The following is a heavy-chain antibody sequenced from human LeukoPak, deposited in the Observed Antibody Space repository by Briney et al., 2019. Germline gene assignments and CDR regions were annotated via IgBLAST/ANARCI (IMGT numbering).Heavy chain of an antibody. CDR2: FDPEDGET. D-gene: IGHD3-3*01. V-gene: IGHV1-24*01. CDR1: GYTLTELS. CDR3: ARGTDYDFHHFDY. J-gene: IGHJ4*02. Sequence: ASVKVSCKVSGYTLTELSMHWVRQAPGKGLEWMGGFDPEDGETIYAQKFQGRVTMTRDTSTSTVYVELSSLRSEDTAVYYCARGTDYDFHHFDYWGQGTLVTVSS.